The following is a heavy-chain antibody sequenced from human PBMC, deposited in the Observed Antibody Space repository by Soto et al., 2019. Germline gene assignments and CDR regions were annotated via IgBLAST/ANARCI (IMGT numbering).Heavy chain of an antibody. CDR3: ARYGVAIFGVVITQEDYYYYGMDV. V-gene: IGHV1-69*13. Sequence: SVKVSCKASGGTFSSYAISWVRQAPGQGLEWMGGIIPIFGTANYAQKFQGRVTITADESTSTAYMELSSLRSEDTAVYYCARYGVAIFGVVITQEDYYYYGMDVWGQGTTVTVSS. J-gene: IGHJ6*02. CDR2: IIPIFGTA. CDR1: GGTFSSYA. D-gene: IGHD3-3*01.